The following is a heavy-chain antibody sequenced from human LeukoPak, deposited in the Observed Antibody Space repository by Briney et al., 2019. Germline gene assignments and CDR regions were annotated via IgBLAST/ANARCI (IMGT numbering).Heavy chain of an antibody. CDR1: GFTFGSYA. V-gene: IGHV3-23*01. D-gene: IGHD6-19*01. J-gene: IGHJ4*02. CDR2: ISGGGTNT. CDR3: AKSYSSGWPYYFDY. Sequence: PGGSLRLSCAASGFTFGSYAMSRVRQAPGKGLEWVSAISGGGTNTYYTDSVKGRFTISRDNSKNTLYLQMNSLRADDTAVYYCAKSYSSGWPYYFDYWGRGTLVTVSS.